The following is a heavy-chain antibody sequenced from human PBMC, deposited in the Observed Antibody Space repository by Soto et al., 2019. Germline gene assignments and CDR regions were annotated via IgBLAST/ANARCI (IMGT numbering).Heavy chain of an antibody. CDR3: ARDNGYSYGYTLDH. CDR1: GGSISSYY. D-gene: IGHD5-18*01. CDR2: IYYSGST. J-gene: IGHJ4*02. V-gene: IGHV4-59*01. Sequence: PSETLSLTCTVSGGSISSYYWSRIRQPPGKGLEWIGYIYYSGSTNYNPSLKSRVTISVDTSKNQFSLKLSSVTAADTTVYYCARDNGYSYGYTLDHWGQGTLVTVSS.